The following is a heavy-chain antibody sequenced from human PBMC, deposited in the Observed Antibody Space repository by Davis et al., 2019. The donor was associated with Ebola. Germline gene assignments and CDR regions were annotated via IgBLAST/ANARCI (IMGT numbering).Heavy chain of an antibody. CDR2: ISTYGTTI. D-gene: IGHD1-1*01. CDR3: ARGERRYYDYNGMDV. J-gene: IGHJ6*02. Sequence: PGGSLRLSCAASGFTFSDYYMSWIRQAPGKGLEWLSYISTYGTTIYYGDSVKGRFTISRDNAKNPQYLQMHSLRPEDTAGYYCARGERRYYDYNGMDVWGQGTTVTVSS. CDR1: GFTFSDYY. V-gene: IGHV3-11*01.